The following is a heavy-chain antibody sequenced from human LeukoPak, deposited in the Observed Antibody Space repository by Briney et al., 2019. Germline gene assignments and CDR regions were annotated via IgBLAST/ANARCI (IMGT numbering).Heavy chain of an antibody. D-gene: IGHD3-22*01. CDR3: ARDLYYYDSSGGIDY. J-gene: IGHJ4*02. CDR2: ISSSSSYI. CDR1: GFTFSSYS. V-gene: IGHV3-21*01. Sequence: GGSLRLSCAASGFTFSSYSMNWVRQAPGKGLEWGSSISSSSSYIYYADSVKGRFTISRDNAKNSLYLQMNSLRAEDTAVYYCARDLYYYDSSGGIDYWGQGTLVTVSS.